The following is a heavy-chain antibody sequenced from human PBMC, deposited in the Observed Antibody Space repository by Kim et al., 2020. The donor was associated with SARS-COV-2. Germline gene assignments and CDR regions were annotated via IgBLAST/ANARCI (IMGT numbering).Heavy chain of an antibody. CDR3: ARRVLARYSSCWYVDY. CDR1: GFTFSDYY. V-gene: IGHV3-11*03. CDR2: ISSSSSYT. D-gene: IGHD6-19*01. Sequence: GGSLRLSCAASGFTFSDYYMSWIRQAPGKGLEWVSYISSSSSYTNYADSVKGRFTISRDNAKNSLYLQMNSLRAEDTAVYYCARRVLARYSSCWYVDYWGQGTLVTVSS. J-gene: IGHJ4*02.